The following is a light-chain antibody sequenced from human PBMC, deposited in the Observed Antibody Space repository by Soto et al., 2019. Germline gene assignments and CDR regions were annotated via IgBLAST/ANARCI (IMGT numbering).Light chain of an antibody. CDR1: QSGSSSY. CDR2: GVS. CDR3: QHYVNTPPIT. V-gene: IGKV3-20*01. Sequence: EVVLTQSPGTLSLSPGEGATLCCRASQSGSSSYFDWYQQKPGQAPRLIIYGVSSRPTGIPDRFSGSGSGTGFTLTISSLEPEDFAVYYCQHYVNTPPITFGHGTRLEIK. J-gene: IGKJ5*01.